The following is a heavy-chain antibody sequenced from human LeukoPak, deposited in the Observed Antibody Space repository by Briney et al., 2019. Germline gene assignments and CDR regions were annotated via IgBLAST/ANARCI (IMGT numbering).Heavy chain of an antibody. Sequence: GASVKVSCKASGYTFTGYYIHWVRQAPGQGLEWMGWIYPNSGGTNYAQKFQGRVTMTRDTSISTAYMDLRRLKFDDTAVYYCASSPGFGDYGLDHWGQGTLVTVSA. D-gene: IGHD4-17*01. J-gene: IGHJ4*02. CDR2: IYPNSGGT. CDR3: ASSPGFGDYGLDH. V-gene: IGHV1-2*02. CDR1: GYTFTGYY.